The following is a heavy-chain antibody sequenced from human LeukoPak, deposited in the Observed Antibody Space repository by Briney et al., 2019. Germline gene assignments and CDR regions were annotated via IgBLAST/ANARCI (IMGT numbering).Heavy chain of an antibody. J-gene: IGHJ4*02. Sequence: SVKVSCKASGYKFRSYDIIWVRQAPGQGLECMGWISPDNGYTNSAHKIQGRVTMTADTSTSTAYMELRSLRSDDTAVYYCARYNGYDWGYLDYWGQGTLVTVFS. CDR1: GYKFRSYD. CDR2: ISPDNGYT. V-gene: IGHV1-18*01. CDR3: ARYNGYDWGYLDY. D-gene: IGHD3-16*01.